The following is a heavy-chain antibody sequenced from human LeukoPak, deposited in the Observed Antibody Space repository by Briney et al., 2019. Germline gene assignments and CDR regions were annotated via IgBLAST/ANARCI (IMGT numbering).Heavy chain of an antibody. CDR3: ARHPQWLDYWYFDL. Sequence: SETLSLTCTVSGGSISSYYWSWIRQPPGKGLEWIGYIYYSGSTNYNPSLKSRVTISVDTSKNQFSLKLSSVTAADTAVYYCARHPQWLDYWYFDLWGRGTLVTVSS. V-gene: IGHV4-59*08. D-gene: IGHD6-19*01. J-gene: IGHJ2*01. CDR2: IYYSGST. CDR1: GGSISSYY.